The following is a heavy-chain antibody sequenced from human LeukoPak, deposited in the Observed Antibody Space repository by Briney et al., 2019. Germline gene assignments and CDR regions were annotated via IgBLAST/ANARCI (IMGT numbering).Heavy chain of an antibody. CDR3: ARVAAAGTEQWFDP. CDR2: IIPILGIA. J-gene: IGHJ5*02. Sequence: ASVTVSCKASGGTFSSYAISWVRQAPGQGLEWMGRIIPILGIANYAQKFQGRVTITADKSTSTAYMELSSLRSEDTAVYYCARVAAAGTEQWFDPWGQGTLVTVSS. D-gene: IGHD6-13*01. CDR1: GGTFSSYA. V-gene: IGHV1-69*04.